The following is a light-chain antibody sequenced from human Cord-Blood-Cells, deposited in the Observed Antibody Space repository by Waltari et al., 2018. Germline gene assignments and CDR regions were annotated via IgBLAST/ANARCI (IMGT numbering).Light chain of an antibody. J-gene: IGKJ1*01. CDR3: QQYNSYSPWT. V-gene: IGKV1-5*01. Sequence: DIQMTQSPSTLSASVGERVTITCRASQSISSWLAWYQQKPGKAPKLLIYDASSLESGVPSRFSGSGSGTEFTLTISSLQPDDCATYYCQQYNSYSPWTFGQGTKVEIK. CDR2: DAS. CDR1: QSISSW.